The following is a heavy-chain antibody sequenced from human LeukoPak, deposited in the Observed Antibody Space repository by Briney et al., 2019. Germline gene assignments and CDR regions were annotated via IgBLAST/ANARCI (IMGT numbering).Heavy chain of an antibody. J-gene: IGHJ5*02. V-gene: IGHV1-69*04. CDR3: ARDISGVFTWFAP. D-gene: IGHD2-21*01. Sequence: VSCXAXXGTFIXXAISWVRQAPGEGLEWRGRIIPILGIANYAQKFQGRVTITPDKSTTTAYMQLSSLTSEDTAVYYCARDISGVFTWFAPWGQRTLVTVSS. CDR2: IIPILGIA. CDR1: XGTFIXXA.